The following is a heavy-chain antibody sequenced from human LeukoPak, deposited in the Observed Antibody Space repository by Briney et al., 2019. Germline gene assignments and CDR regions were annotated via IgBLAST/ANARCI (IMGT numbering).Heavy chain of an antibody. J-gene: IGHJ3*02. CDR3: ARDVGRIAVAGTGTVDI. Sequence: GGSLRLSCAASGFTFSSYGTHWVRQAPGKGLEWVAVIWYDGSNKYYADSVKGRFTISRDNSKNTLYLQMNSLRAEDTAVYYCARDVGRIAVAGTGTVDIWGQGTMVTVSS. D-gene: IGHD6-19*01. V-gene: IGHV3-33*01. CDR1: GFTFSSYG. CDR2: IWYDGSNK.